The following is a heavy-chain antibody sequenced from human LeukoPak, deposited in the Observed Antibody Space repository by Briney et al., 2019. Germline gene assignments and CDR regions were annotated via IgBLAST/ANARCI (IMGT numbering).Heavy chain of an antibody. CDR2: IYHSGTT. CDR1: GGFISSSTYY. CDR3: ARVAVVNQVDY. V-gene: IGHV4-39*07. Sequence: SETLSLTRTVCGGFISSSTYYWGWIRQPPGEGLEWIGNIYHSGTTYYNPSLKSRLTLSLDTSKNQFSLKLSSVTAADTAVCYCARVAVVNQVDYWGQGSLVIVSS. D-gene: IGHD4-23*01. J-gene: IGHJ4*02.